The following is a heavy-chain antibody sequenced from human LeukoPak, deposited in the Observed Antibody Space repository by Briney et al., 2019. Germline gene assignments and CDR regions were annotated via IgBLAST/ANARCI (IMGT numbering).Heavy chain of an antibody. CDR3: ARDRGYYDSGSPGLIDY. CDR2: INTDGSST. D-gene: IGHD3-10*01. Sequence: GGSLRLSCAASGVTFSSYWMHWVRQAPGKGLVWVSRINTDGSSTSYADSVKGRFTNSRDNAKNTLYLEMNSLRAEDTAVYYCARDRGYYDSGSPGLIDYWGQGTLVTVSS. CDR1: GVTFSSYW. V-gene: IGHV3-74*01. J-gene: IGHJ4*02.